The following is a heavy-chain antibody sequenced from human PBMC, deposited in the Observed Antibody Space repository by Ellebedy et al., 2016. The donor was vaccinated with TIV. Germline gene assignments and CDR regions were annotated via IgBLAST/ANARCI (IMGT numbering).Heavy chain of an antibody. V-gene: IGHV3-21*01. CDR3: ARVAVPV. J-gene: IGHJ4*02. CDR1: GFTFSDYT. CDR2: INGSSSYI. Sequence: GESLKISCAASGFTFSDYTMTWVRQAPGKGLEWVSSINGSSSYISYADSVKGRFTISRDNAKNSLYLQMNSLRAEDTAVYYCARVAVPVWGQGTLVTVS.